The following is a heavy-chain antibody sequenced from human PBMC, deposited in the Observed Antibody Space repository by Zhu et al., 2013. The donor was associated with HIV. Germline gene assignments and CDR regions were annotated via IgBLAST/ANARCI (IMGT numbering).Heavy chain of an antibody. Sequence: QVQLVQSGTEVKKPGASLKISCKTSGYNFTDYYLHWVRQAPGQGLEWLGMINPSGGSSIYGQSFRGKITLTAATSTATVSLVLTSPRSDDTAVYYCARDVVSNGWYSLRYYHYGMDVWGQGTTVTVSS. J-gene: IGHJ6*02. CDR3: ARDVVSNGWYSLRYYHYGMDV. CDR1: GYNFTDYY. V-gene: IGHV1-46*01. CDR2: INPSGGSS. D-gene: IGHD6-19*01.